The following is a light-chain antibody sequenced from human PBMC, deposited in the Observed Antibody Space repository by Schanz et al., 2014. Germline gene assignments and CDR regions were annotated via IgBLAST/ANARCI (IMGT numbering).Light chain of an antibody. V-gene: IGLV2-11*01. Sequence: QSVLTQPRSVSGSPGQSVTISCTGTSGDVGGYNYVSWYQHHPGKAPKLMIYDVSKRPSGVPDRFSGSKSGNTASLTISGLQAEDEADYYCSSYTSSNVVFGGGTKLTVL. J-gene: IGLJ2*01. CDR1: SGDVGGYNY. CDR2: DVS. CDR3: SSYTSSNVV.